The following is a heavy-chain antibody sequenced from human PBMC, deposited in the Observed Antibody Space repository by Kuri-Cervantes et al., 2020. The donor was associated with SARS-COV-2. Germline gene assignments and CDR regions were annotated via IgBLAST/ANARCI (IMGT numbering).Heavy chain of an antibody. V-gene: IGHV3-7*01. J-gene: IGHJ6*03. D-gene: IGHD3-22*01. Sequence: SMKFSYAASDITSSRYLMSWVREARGKGQEWVANIKQDGSKKYYVDSVKGRFTISRYNAKNALYQQMSSMRAEDTAVYYCARHYYDSSCYYYPILYYYYMDVWGKGTTVTVSS. CDR2: IKQDGSKK. CDR1: DITSSRYL. CDR3: ARHYYDSSCYYYPILYYYYMDV.